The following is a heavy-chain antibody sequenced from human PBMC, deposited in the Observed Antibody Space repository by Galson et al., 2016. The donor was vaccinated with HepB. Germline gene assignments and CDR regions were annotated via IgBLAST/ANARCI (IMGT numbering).Heavy chain of an antibody. J-gene: IGHJ6*04. CDR2: IIPILGIA. D-gene: IGHD3-10*01. CDR3: AREVMRVQGVILGAKRSHGMDV. CDR1: GGTFSSYT. V-gene: IGHV1-69*04. Sequence: SVKVSCKASGGTFSSYTSSWVRQAPGQGLEWMGRIIPILGIANYAQTFQGRVTLTADKSTSTAYMELSSLRSEDTAVYYCAREVMRVQGVILGAKRSHGMDVWGKGTTVTVSS.